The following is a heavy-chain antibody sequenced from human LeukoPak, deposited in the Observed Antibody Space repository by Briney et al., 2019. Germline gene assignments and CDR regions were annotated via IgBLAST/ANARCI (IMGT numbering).Heavy chain of an antibody. J-gene: IGHJ3*01. CDR3: ARDQYSSTWYRGAFDV. D-gene: IGHD6-13*01. CDR1: GFTFTTSW. V-gene: IGHV3-74*01. CDR2: IESDGTST. Sequence: GGSLRLSCAASGFTFTTSWMHWFRQAPGKGLVWVSRIESDGTSTTYADSVKGRFTISGDNAKNTLYLQMNSLRAEDTAVYYCARDQYSSTWYRGAFDVWGQGTMVSVSS.